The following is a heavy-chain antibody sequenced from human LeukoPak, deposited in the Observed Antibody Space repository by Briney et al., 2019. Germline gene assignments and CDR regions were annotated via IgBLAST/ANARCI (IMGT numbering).Heavy chain of an antibody. V-gene: IGHV1-18*01. J-gene: IGHJ4*02. CDR3: ARDPLSPTADLYDSSGYYLVYFDY. CDR1: GYTFTSYG. CDR2: ISAYNGNT. D-gene: IGHD3-22*01. Sequence: GASVEVSCKASGYTFTSYGISWVRQAPGQGLEWMGWISAYNGNTNYAQKLQGRVTMTTDTSTSTAYMELRSLRSDDTAVNYCARDPLSPTADLYDSSGYYLVYFDYWGQGTLVTVSS.